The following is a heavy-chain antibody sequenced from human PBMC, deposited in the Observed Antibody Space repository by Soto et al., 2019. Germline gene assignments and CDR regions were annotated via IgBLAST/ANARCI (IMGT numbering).Heavy chain of an antibody. CDR1: GYTFTSYA. CDR3: ASDRGIVGATTDRCDY. D-gene: IGHD1-26*01. V-gene: IGHV1-3*01. CDR2: INAGNGNT. Sequence: ASVNVSCKASGYTFTSYAVHWVRQAPGQRLEWMGWINAGNGNTKYSQKFQGRVTITRDTSASTAYMELSSLRSEDTAVYYCASDRGIVGATTDRCDYWGQGTLGTVSS. J-gene: IGHJ4*02.